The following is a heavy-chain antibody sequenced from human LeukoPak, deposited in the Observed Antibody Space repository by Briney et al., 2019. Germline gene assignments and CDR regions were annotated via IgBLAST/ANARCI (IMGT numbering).Heavy chain of an antibody. V-gene: IGHV3-11*01. Sequence: GGSLRLSYAASGFTFSDYYMSWIRQAPGKGLEWVSYISSSGSTIYYADSVKGRFTISRDNAKNSLYLQMNSLRAEDTAVYYCARDNGNSYGHNWFDPWGQGTLVTVSS. CDR3: ARDNGNSYGHNWFDP. CDR2: ISSSGSTI. CDR1: GFTFSDYY. J-gene: IGHJ5*02. D-gene: IGHD5-18*01.